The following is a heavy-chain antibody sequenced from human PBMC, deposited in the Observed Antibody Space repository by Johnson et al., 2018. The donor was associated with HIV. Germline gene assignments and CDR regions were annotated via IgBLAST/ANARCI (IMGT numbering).Heavy chain of an antibody. V-gene: IGHV3-30*02. D-gene: IGHD1-14*01. CDR1: GFTFSNYA. CDR2: IRYDGSNN. CDR3: TTEKHAPRAFDI. Sequence: QVQLVESGGGLVQPGRSLRLSCAASGFTFSNYAMHWVRQAPGKGLEWVAFIRYDGSNNYYADSVKGRFTISRDNSKNTLYLQMNSLKTEDTAVYYCTTEKHAPRAFDIWGQGTMVTVSS. J-gene: IGHJ3*02.